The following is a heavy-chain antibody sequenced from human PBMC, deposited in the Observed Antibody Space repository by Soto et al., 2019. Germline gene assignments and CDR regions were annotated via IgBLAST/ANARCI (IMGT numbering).Heavy chain of an antibody. CDR2: ISSSSTYT. CDR3: ARGPLTAVPDY. D-gene: IGHD6-13*01. CDR1: GFAFSGYS. Sequence: GGSLRLSCVASGFAFSGYSMNWVRQAPGKGLEWVSSISSSSTYTYYGDSVRGRFTISRDNGKKSLYLQMNSLRVDDTAVYYCARGPLTAVPDYWGQGTLVTVSS. V-gene: IGHV3-21*03. J-gene: IGHJ4*02.